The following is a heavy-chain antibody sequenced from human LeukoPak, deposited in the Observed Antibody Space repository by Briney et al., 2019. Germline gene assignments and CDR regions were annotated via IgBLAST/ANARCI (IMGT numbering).Heavy chain of an antibody. CDR1: GFTFDDYA. Sequence: HPGGSLRLSCAASGFTFDDYAMHWVRQAPGKGLEWVSGISWNSGSIGYADSVKGRFTISRDNAKNSLYLQMNSLRAEDTALYYCAKVQGFGELYPFDYWGRGTLVTVSS. J-gene: IGHJ4*02. CDR2: ISWNSGSI. V-gene: IGHV3-9*01. CDR3: AKVQGFGELYPFDY. D-gene: IGHD3-10*01.